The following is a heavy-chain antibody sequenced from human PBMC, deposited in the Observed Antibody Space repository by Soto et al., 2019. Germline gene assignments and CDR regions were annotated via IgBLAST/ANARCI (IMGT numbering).Heavy chain of an antibody. Sequence: VPLQPSGPRLVQPLQTPSLPCPFSGYFIRNFHYFRSLVRPSPAQGLEWIGHILNGGRIYNNPSLESRLTISVDTSKNQFSLDLSSVSAADTAVYYCTRGPSGDKVDSWGQGTLVTVSS. D-gene: IGHD7-27*01. CDR2: ILNGGRI. J-gene: IGHJ4*02. V-gene: IGHV4-30-4*01. CDR3: TRGPSGDKVDS. CDR1: GYFIRNFHYF.